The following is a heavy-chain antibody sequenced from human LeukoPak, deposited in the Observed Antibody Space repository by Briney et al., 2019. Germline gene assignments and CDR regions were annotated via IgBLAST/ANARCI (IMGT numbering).Heavy chain of an antibody. CDR3: SRGPRFDP. V-gene: IGHV1-8*01. CDR1: GYSFNIYE. J-gene: IGHJ5*02. CDR2: VNPNSGDT. Sequence: GASVKVSCKTSGYSFNIYEINWVRQATGQGLEWMGWVNPNSGDTDYAQKFQGRLTMTRNTSISTAYMELSGLRLEDTAVYYCSRGPRFDPWGQGPRSPSP.